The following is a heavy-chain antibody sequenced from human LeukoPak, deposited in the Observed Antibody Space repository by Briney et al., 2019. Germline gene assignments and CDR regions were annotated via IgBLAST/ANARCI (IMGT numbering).Heavy chain of an antibody. CDR3: ARDFSGYDYNFDY. CDR2: ISSSSSTI. J-gene: IGHJ4*02. V-gene: IGHV3-48*01. CDR1: GFTFSSYS. Sequence: PGGSLRLSCAASGFTFSSYSMNWVRQAPGKGLEWVSYISSSSSTIYYADSVKGRFTISRDNAKNSLYLQMNSLRAEDTAVYYCARDFSGYDYNFDYWGQGTLVTVSS. D-gene: IGHD5-12*01.